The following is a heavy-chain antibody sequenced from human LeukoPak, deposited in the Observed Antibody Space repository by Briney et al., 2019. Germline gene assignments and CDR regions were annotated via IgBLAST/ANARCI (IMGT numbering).Heavy chain of an antibody. V-gene: IGHV4-34*01. CDR1: GASFSAYY. Sequence: SETLSLTCAVYGASFSAYYWSWIRQPPGKGLEWIGEINHSGRTNNNPSLKSRVTISVDTSKNQFSLKLSSVTAADTAVYHCARGRHYYDSSGYYYNYWGQGTLVTVSS. J-gene: IGHJ4*02. D-gene: IGHD3-22*01. CDR2: INHSGRT. CDR3: ARGRHYYDSSGYYYNY.